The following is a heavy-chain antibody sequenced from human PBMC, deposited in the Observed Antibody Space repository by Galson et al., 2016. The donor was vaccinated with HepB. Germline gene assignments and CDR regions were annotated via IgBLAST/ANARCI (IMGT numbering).Heavy chain of an antibody. D-gene: IGHD2-15*01. Sequence: SLRLSCAASGFTFSAYAMAWVRQAPGKGLEWVSAIRGNSGKTFYSDSVRGRFTISRDNSINAVYLQMDSLRAEDTAVYYCAKDQMYCRGNCYRGIFHFWGQGTLVTVSS. CDR2: IRGNSGKT. CDR3: AKDQMYCRGNCYRGIFHF. CDR1: GFTFSAYA. J-gene: IGHJ4*02. V-gene: IGHV3-23*01.